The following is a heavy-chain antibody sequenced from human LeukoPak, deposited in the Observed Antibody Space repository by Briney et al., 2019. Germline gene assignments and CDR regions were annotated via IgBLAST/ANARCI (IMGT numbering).Heavy chain of an antibody. J-gene: IGHJ6*02. CDR1: GGSISSSSYY. D-gene: IGHD2-15*01. V-gene: IGHV4-39*01. CDR2: IYYSGST. Sequence: SETLSLTCTVSGGSISSSSYYWGWIRQPPGKGLEWIGSIYYSGSTYYNPSLKSRVTISVDTSKNQFSLKLSSVTAADTAVYYCARRVYCGGGSCYSAIWGYYYGMDVWGQGTTVTVSS. CDR3: ARRVYCGGGSCYSAIWGYYYGMDV.